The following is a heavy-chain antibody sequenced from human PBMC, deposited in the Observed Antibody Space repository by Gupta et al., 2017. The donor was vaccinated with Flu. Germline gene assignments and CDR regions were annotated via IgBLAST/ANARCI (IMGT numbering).Heavy chain of an antibody. D-gene: IGHD2-15*01. V-gene: IGHV3-33*01. CDR3: ARDTTRGVVY. CDR1: GFTFSNYG. J-gene: IGHJ4*02. CDR2: IWYDGSNK. Sequence: QVQLVESGGGVVQPGRSLRLSCAASGFTFSNYGMHWVRQAPGKGLEWVAVIWYDGSNKDYADSGRGRFTISRDNSKNTLYLQMNSLRAEDTAVYYGARDTTRGVVYWGQGTLVTVSS.